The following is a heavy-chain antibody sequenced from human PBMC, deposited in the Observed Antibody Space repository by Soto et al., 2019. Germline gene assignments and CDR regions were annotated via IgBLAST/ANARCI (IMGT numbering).Heavy chain of an antibody. Sequence: QVQLVQSGAEVKKPGASVNVSCKASGLTFIKYAMNWVPRAPGKRPGWMGWINAGNGNTRYSQRWQGRVTITRDTSASTVYMDLSSLRSEDTAVYYCARDYADIAVAGIPLLAHWGQGTLVTVSS. D-gene: IGHD6-19*01. V-gene: IGHV1-3*01. CDR3: ARDYADIAVAGIPLLAH. J-gene: IGHJ4*01. CDR2: INAGNGNT. CDR1: GLTFIKYA.